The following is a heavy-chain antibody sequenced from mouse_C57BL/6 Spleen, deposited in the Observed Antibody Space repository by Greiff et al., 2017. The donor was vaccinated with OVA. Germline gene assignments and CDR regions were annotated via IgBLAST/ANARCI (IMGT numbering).Heavy chain of an antibody. V-gene: IGHV3-6*01. CDR3: ARVYYGYFDY. CDR1: GYSITSGYY. J-gene: IGHJ2*01. D-gene: IGHD2-1*01. Sequence: EVKLMESGPGLVKPSQSLSLTCSVTGYSITSGYYWNWIRQFPGNKLEWMGYISYDGSNNYNPSLKNRISITRDTSKNQFFLKLNSVTTEDTATYYCARVYYGYFDYWGQGTTLTVSS. CDR2: ISYDGSN.